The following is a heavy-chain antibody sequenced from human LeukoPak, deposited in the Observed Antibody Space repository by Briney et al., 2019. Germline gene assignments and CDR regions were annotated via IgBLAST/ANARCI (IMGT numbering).Heavy chain of an antibody. CDR1: GYTFTSYG. D-gene: IGHD6-19*01. CDR2: ISAYNGNT. V-gene: IGHV1-18*01. Sequence: ASVTVSCKASGYTFTSYGISWVRQAPGQGLEWMGWISAYNGNTNYAQKLQGRVTMTTDTSTSTAYMELRSLRSDDTAVYYCARVRIAVAGDYYYYYMDVWGKGTTVTVSS. CDR3: ARVRIAVAGDYYYYYMDV. J-gene: IGHJ6*03.